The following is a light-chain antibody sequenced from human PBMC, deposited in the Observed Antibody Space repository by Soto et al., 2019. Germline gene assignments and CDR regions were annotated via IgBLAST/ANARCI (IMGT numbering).Light chain of an antibody. Sequence: EMVMTQSPATLSVSPGERATLSCRASQSVSSNLAWYQQKPGQAPRLLIFGASTRAIGVPARFSGSGSGTEFTLTISSLQSEDFAVYYCQQYNNWPRTFGQGTKVEIK. CDR1: QSVSSN. J-gene: IGKJ1*01. CDR3: QQYNNWPRT. V-gene: IGKV3-15*01. CDR2: GAS.